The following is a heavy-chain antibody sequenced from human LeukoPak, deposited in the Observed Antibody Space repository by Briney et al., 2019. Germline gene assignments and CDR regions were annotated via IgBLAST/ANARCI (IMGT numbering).Heavy chain of an antibody. CDR3: AKVPHYDSSGLDY. CDR1: GFTFSSYA. J-gene: IGHJ4*02. V-gene: IGHV3-23*01. CDR2: ISGRGGST. Sequence: PGGSLRLSCAASGFTFSSYAMSWVRQAPGKGLEWVSAISGRGGSTYYADSVKGRFTISRDNSKNTLYLQMNSLRAEDTAVYYCAKVPHYDSSGLDYWGQGTLVTVSS. D-gene: IGHD3-22*01.